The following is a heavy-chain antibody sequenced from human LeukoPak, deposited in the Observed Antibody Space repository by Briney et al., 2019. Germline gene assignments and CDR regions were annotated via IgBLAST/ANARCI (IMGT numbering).Heavy chain of an antibody. CDR1: GGSISSYY. Sequence: SGTLSLTCTVSGGSISSYYWSWIRQPAGKGLEWIGRIYNSGSTNYNPSLKSRVTMSVDTSKNQFSMKLSSVPAADTAVYYCARDTGTNGTRGYYYYYMDGWGKGTTVTVSS. J-gene: IGHJ6*03. CDR2: IYNSGST. D-gene: IGHD1-1*01. V-gene: IGHV4-4*07. CDR3: ARDTGTNGTRGYYYYYMDG.